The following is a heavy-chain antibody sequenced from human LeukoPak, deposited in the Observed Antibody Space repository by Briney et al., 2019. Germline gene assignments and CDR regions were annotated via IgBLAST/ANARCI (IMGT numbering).Heavy chain of an antibody. CDR1: GITCEDYA. J-gene: IGHJ4*02. CDR2: ISGDASGT. V-gene: IGHV3-43*02. CDR3: VKGDDYGDY. Sequence: GGSLRLSCVVSGITCEDYAMHWVRQVPGKGLEWVSLISGDASGTYYADSVKGRFTISRDNSKNSLYLQMNSLRSEDAALYYCVKGDDYGDYWARGPWSPSPQ.